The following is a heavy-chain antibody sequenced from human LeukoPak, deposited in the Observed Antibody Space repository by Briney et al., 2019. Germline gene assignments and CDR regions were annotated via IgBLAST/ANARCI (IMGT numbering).Heavy chain of an antibody. CDR1: GFTFRNYA. CDR2: LSVGGTT. V-gene: IGHV3-23*01. D-gene: IGHD3-16*01. J-gene: IGHJ4*02. CDR3: AKGGGEDWPFDY. Sequence: GGSLRLSCAASGFTFRNYAMSWVRQAPGKGLEWVSTLSVGGTTYYADSVGGRFTIPRDNSKNTLYLQMNSLRAEDTAIYYCAKGGGEDWPFDYWGQGTLVTVSS.